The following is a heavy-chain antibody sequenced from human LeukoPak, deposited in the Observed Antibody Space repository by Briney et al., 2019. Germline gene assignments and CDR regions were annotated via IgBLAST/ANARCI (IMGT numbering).Heavy chain of an antibody. D-gene: IGHD3-3*01. CDR1: GYTFTSYG. CDR2: ISAYNGNT. CDR3: ARAEQANYDFWRGYYTGLSYYYYGMDV. V-gene: IGHV1-18*01. J-gene: IGHJ6*02. Sequence: ASVKVSCKASGYTFTSYGISWVRQAPGQGLEWMGWISAYNGNTNYAQKLQGRVTMTTDTSTSTAYMELRSLRSDDTAVYYCARAEQANYDFWRGYYTGLSYYYYGMDVWGQGTTVTVSS.